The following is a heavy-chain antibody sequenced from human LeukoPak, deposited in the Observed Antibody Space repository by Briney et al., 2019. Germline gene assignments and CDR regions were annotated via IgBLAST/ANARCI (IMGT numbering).Heavy chain of an antibody. J-gene: IGHJ6*03. CDR3: AKGVEDSGIYYYYYMDV. D-gene: IGHD2-15*01. V-gene: IGHV3-23*01. CDR1: GFTFSSYTFSTYA. Sequence: GGSLRLSCAASGFTFSSYTFSTYAVSWVRQAPGKGLEWVSAVSGSGVSTYYADSVKGRFTISRDNSKNTLYLQMNGLRAEDTAVYYCAKGVEDSGIYYYYYMDVWGKGTTVTVPS. CDR2: VSGSGVST.